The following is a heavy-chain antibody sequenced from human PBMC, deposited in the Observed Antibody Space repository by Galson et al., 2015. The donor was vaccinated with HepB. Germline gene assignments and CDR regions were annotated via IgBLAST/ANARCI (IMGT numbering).Heavy chain of an antibody. CDR1: GFTVSSNY. CDR2: IYRSGST. J-gene: IGHJ5*01. Sequence: SLRLSSAASGFTVSSNYMTWVRQAPGKGLEWVSVIYRSGSTYYADSGKGRFTISRDTSKNPLYLQMNNLRAEDTAVYYCARIDSWGQGTLVTVSS. CDR3: ARIDS. V-gene: IGHV3-53*01.